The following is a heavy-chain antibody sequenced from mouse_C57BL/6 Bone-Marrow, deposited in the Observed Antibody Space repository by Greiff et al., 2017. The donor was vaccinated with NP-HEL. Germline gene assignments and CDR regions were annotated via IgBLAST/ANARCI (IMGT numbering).Heavy chain of an antibody. CDR2: ISNGGGST. J-gene: IGHJ4*01. V-gene: IGHV5-12*01. CDR1: GFTFSDYY. Sequence: EVMLVESGGGLVQPGGSLKLSCAASGFTFSDYYMYWVRQTPEKRLEWVAYISNGGGSTYYLDTVKGRFTISRDNAKNTLYLQMSRLKSEDTAMYYCARHLNWPPSYAMDYWGQGTSVTASS. CDR3: ARHLNWPPSYAMDY. D-gene: IGHD4-1*02.